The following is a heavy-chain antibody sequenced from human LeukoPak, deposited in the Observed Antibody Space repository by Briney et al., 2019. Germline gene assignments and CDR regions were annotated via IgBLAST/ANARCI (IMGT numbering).Heavy chain of an antibody. CDR2: ISDSGNT. Sequence: ASVKVSCRASGYTFSRYGISWVRQAPGQGLEWMGWISDSGNTNCAPKLQDRITLATDTSTSTAYMELRSLKSDDTAVYYCARGGPINYYDSSGYYLLVDYWGQGTLVTVSS. CDR1: GYTFSRYG. D-gene: IGHD3-22*01. V-gene: IGHV1-18*01. J-gene: IGHJ4*02. CDR3: ARGGPINYYDSSGYYLLVDY.